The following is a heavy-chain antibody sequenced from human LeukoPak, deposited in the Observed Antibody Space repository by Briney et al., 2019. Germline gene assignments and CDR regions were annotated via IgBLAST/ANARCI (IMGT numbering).Heavy chain of an antibody. V-gene: IGHV4-59*08. Sequence: PSETLSLTCTVSGDSISNYFWCWIRQPPGKGLEWIGYVYYSGSTNFNPSLKSRVTMSLNTSKNQFSLKLRSVTAADTAVYYCARGEDDYGEYYFDYWGQGTLVTVSS. D-gene: IGHD4-17*01. CDR3: ARGEDDYGEYYFDY. J-gene: IGHJ4*02. CDR2: VYYSGST. CDR1: GDSISNYF.